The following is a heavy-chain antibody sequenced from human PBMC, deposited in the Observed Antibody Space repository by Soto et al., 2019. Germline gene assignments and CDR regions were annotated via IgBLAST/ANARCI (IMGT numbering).Heavy chain of an antibody. CDR1: GYSFTSYW. Sequence: PGESLKISCKGSGYSFTSYWIGWVRQMPGKGPEWMGIIYPGDSDTRYSPSFQGQVTISADKSITTAYLQWSSLKASDTAMYYCARPTSVVGPWSPFGFWGQGTMVTVSS. D-gene: IGHD2-21*01. CDR3: ARPTSVVGPWSPFGF. J-gene: IGHJ3*01. CDR2: IYPGDSDT. V-gene: IGHV5-51*01.